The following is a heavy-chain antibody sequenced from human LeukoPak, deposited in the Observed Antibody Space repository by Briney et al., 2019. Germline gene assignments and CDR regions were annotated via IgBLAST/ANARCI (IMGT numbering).Heavy chain of an antibody. D-gene: IGHD3-9*01. CDR1: GFTFSSYA. CDR3: ARPYYDILTGLRY. CDR2: ISYDGSNK. J-gene: IGHJ4*02. V-gene: IGHV3-30-3*01. Sequence: PGRSLRLSCAASGFTFSSYAMHWVRQAPGKGLEWVAVISYDGSNKYYADSVKDRFTISRDNSKNTLYLQMNSLRAEDTAVYYCARPYYDILTGLRYWGQGTLVTVSS.